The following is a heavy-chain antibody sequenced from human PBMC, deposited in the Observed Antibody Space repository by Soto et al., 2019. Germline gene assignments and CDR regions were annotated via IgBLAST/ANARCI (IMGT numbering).Heavy chain of an antibody. CDR1: RYTFISYD. J-gene: IGHJ4*01. Sequence: ASVKVSCKASRYTFISYDINWVRQATGQGLEWMGWMNPKSANTGYAQNFQGRVTMTRNTSISTAYMELSSLRSEDTAMYYCARSPSWETTVTPYYFDYWGQ. V-gene: IGHV1-8*01. D-gene: IGHD4-4*01. CDR2: MNPKSANT. CDR3: ARSPSWETTVTPYYFDY.